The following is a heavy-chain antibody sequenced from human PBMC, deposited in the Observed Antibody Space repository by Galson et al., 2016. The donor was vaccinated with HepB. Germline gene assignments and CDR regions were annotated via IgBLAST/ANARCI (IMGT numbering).Heavy chain of an antibody. V-gene: IGHV1-18*01. CDR2: ISGNNANA. CDR1: GATFGSYT. D-gene: IGHD2-15*01. J-gene: IGHJ5*02. Sequence: SVKVSCKASGATFGSYTLSWVRQAPGQGLEWMGWISGNNANAKYAQKFQGRVTMTTDTSTSTAYMEVRGLRSDDTAVYYCAKASAVAAPPRAWGQGTLVIVS. CDR3: AKASAVAAPPRA.